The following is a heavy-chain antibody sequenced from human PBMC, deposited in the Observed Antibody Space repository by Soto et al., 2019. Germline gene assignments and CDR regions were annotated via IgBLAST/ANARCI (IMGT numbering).Heavy chain of an antibody. J-gene: IGHJ6*02. Sequence: QVQLVQSGDEVKKPGASVKVSCKASGYIFVNYGIAWVRQAPGQVLEWMGWISPYTGNTHSATKVQGRLTMTTDTSTSTAYMDLGSRTSDDTAVYYCVMVDNYVTPTPQDVWGQGTTVTVSS. V-gene: IGHV1-18*01. CDR3: VMVDNYVTPTPQDV. CDR2: ISPYTGNT. CDR1: GYIFVNYG. D-gene: IGHD3-16*01.